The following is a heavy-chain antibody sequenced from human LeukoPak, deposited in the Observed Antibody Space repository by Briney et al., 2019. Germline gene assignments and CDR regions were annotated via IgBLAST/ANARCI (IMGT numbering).Heavy chain of an antibody. D-gene: IGHD6-19*01. CDR2: MNPNSGNT. J-gene: IGHJ4*02. CDR3: ARGVAVAGTWGYYFDY. Sequence: GASVKVSCKASGYTFTSYDINWVRQATGQGLEWMGWMNPNSGNTNYAQKLQGRVTMTTDTSTSTAYMELRSLRSDDTAVYYCARGVAVAGTWGYYFDYWGQGTLVTVSS. CDR1: GYTFTSYD. V-gene: IGHV1-8*01.